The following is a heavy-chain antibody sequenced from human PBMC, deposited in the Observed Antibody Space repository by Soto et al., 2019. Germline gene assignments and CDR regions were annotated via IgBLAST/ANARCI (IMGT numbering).Heavy chain of an antibody. D-gene: IGHD1-20*01. J-gene: IGHJ3*02. CDR2: TYYRSKWKY. CDR1: GDSVSSNDAA. CDR3: AREVTSYNWKWKNAFAS. Sequence: QVQLQQSGPGLVKPSQTLSLTCAISGDSVSSNDAAWNWIRQSPSRGLEWLGRTYYRSKWKYDYAEFVKSRISINPDTSKNQFSLQLNAVTPEDTAVYYCAREVTSYNWKWKNAFASWGQGTLVTISS. V-gene: IGHV6-1*01.